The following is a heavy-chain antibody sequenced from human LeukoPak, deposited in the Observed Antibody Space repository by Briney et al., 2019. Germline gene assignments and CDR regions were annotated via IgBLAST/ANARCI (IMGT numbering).Heavy chain of an antibody. CDR1: GFTFSSYW. CDR2: INGDGSST. J-gene: IGHJ4*02. CDR3: GSLGYCSSTRCSLPYFDH. Sequence: QPGGSLRLSCAASGFTFSSYWMHWVRQAPGKGLVWVSRINGDGSSTTYADSVKGRFTISRDNAKNTLYLQMNSLRAEDTAVYYCGSLGYCSSTRCSLPYFDHWGQGTLVTVSS. D-gene: IGHD2-2*01. V-gene: IGHV3-74*01.